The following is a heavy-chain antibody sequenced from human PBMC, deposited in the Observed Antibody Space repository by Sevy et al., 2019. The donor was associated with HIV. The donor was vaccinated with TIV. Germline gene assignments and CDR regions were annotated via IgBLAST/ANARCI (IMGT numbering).Heavy chain of an antibody. Sequence: SETLSLTCSVSGGSVSSSVWSWIRQPPGKGLEWIGNVYFSGTTNYNPSLKSRVTISVDTSKNQFSLKVHSVTAADTAVYYCARDSCDNRPRGFDPWGLGALVTVSS. J-gene: IGHJ5*02. CDR1: GGSVSSSV. CDR3: ARDSCDNRPRGFDP. CDR2: VYFSGTT. V-gene: IGHV4-59*02. D-gene: IGHD1-20*01.